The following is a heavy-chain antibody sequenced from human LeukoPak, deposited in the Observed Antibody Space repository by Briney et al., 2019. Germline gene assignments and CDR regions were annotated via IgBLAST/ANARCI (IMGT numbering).Heavy chain of an antibody. Sequence: SETLSLTCAVYGGSISCYYCSGIRQPPGKRLEWIGEINHSGSTNYNPSLKSRVTISVDTSKNQFSLKLSSVTAADTAVYYCARAPLTMVRGATETSYYYYIDVWGKGTTVTVSS. V-gene: IGHV4-34*01. CDR3: ARAPLTMVRGATETSYYYYIDV. CDR1: GGSISCYY. CDR2: INHSGST. J-gene: IGHJ6*03. D-gene: IGHD3-10*01.